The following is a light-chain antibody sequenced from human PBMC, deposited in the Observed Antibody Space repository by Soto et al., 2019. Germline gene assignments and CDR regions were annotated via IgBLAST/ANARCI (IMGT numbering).Light chain of an antibody. J-gene: IGKJ5*01. CDR1: QNVDKF. Sequence: EIELTQSPVTLSLSPGEPATLSCRASQNVDKFLAWYQQRPGQAPRLLIFDASNRAPGVLVRFSGSGSGTVFTLTIGRLEPEESAVYFCQQRKYWTPITFGQGTPVEIK. V-gene: IGKV3-11*01. CDR2: DAS. CDR3: QQRKYWTPIT.